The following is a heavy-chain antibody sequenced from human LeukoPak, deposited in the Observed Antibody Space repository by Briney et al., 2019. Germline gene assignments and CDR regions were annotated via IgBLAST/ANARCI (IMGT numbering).Heavy chain of an antibody. Sequence: ASVKVSCKASGYTFTGYYIHWVRQAPGQGLEWMGWINPNSGYTDSAQKLQGRVTMTWDTSISTAYMELRSLRSDDTAVYYCARDRSSYYYDSSGLDYWGQGTLVTVSS. V-gene: IGHV1-2*02. CDR2: INPNSGYT. J-gene: IGHJ4*02. D-gene: IGHD3-22*01. CDR3: ARDRSSYYYDSSGLDY. CDR1: GYTFTGYY.